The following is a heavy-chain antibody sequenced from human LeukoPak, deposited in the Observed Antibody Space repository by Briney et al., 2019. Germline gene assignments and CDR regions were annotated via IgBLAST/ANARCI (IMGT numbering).Heavy chain of an antibody. Sequence: SETLSLTCTVSGGSVSSGSYYWSWIRQPPGKGLEWIGYIYYSGSTNYNPSLKSRVTISVDTSKNQFSLKLSSVTAADTAVYYCARVIQQLGLYNWFDPWGLGTLVTVSS. CDR3: ARVIQQLGLYNWFDP. D-gene: IGHD6-13*01. V-gene: IGHV4-61*01. CDR1: GGSVSSGSYY. CDR2: IYYSGST. J-gene: IGHJ5*02.